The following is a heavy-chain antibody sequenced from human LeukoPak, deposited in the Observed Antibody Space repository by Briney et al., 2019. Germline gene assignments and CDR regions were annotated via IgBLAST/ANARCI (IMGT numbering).Heavy chain of an antibody. CDR1: GYIFTSYW. D-gene: IGHD3-10*01. CDR3: ARHSWFGELFLGNFDY. J-gene: IGHJ4*02. CDR2: IDPSDSYT. V-gene: IGHV5-10-1*01. Sequence: PGEALKISWKGAGYIFTSYWISLVRQMPGKGLEWMGRIDPSDSYTNYSPSFQGHVTISADKSISTAYLQWSSLKASDTAMYYCARHSWFGELFLGNFDYWGQGTLVTVSS.